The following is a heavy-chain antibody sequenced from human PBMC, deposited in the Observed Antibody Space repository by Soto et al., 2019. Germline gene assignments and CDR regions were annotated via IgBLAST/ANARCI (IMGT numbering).Heavy chain of an antibody. CDR1: GFTFSSYA. CDR3: AKDYYDSSGYPGAFDI. V-gene: IGHV3-23*01. D-gene: IGHD3-22*01. J-gene: IGHJ3*02. Sequence: PVGSLRLSCAASGFTFSSYAMSWVRQAPGKGLEWVSAISGSGGSTYYADSVKGRFTISRDNSKNTLYLQMNSLRAEDTAVYYCAKDYYDSSGYPGAFDIWGQGTMVTVSS. CDR2: ISGSGGST.